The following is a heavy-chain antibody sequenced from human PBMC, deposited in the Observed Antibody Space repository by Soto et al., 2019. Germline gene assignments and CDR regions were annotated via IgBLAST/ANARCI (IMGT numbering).Heavy chain of an antibody. CDR1: ILPVRSYS. J-gene: IGHJ4*02. Sequence: GASLGLSNSASILPVRSYSMHWARKAPGKGLEWVAVISYDGSNKYYADSVKGRFTISRDNSKNTLYLQMNSLRAEDAAVYHCARDQEGSSGPFDYWGQGTLVNVSS. D-gene: IGHD6-19*01. CDR2: ISYDGSNK. CDR3: ARDQEGSSGPFDY. V-gene: IGHV3-30-3*01.